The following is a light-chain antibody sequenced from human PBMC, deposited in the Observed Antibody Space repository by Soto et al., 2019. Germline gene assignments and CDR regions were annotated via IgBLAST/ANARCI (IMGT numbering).Light chain of an antibody. V-gene: IGLV2-14*01. CDR2: EVS. J-gene: IGLJ3*02. CDR1: SSDVGGYNY. CDR3: SSYTSSSTLEV. Sequence: QSVLTQPASVSGSPGQSITISCTGTSSDVGGYNYVSWYQQHPGKAPQLMIYEVSNRPSGVSNRFSGSKSGNTASLTISGLQAEDEADYYCSSYTSSSTLEVFGGGTKVTVL.